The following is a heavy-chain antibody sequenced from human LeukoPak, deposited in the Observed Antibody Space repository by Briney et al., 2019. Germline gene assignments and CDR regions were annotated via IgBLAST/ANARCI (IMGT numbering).Heavy chain of an antibody. CDR2: INPSGGST. D-gene: IGHD2-8*02. CDR3: AILAEARKNYYYYYYGMDV. V-gene: IGHV1-46*03. J-gene: IGHJ6*02. Sequence: ASVKVSCKASGYTFTSYYMHWVRQAPGQGLEWMGIINPSGGSTSYAQKFQGRVTMTRDTSTSTVYMELSSLRSEDTAVYYCAILAEARKNYYYYYYGMDVWGQGTTVTVSS. CDR1: GYTFTSYY.